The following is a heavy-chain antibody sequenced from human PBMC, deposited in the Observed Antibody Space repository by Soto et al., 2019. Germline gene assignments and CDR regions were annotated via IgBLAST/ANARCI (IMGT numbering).Heavy chain of an antibody. V-gene: IGHV3-15*07. J-gene: IGHJ4*02. CDR3: TTSISGLVTGH. D-gene: IGHD3-3*01. Sequence: EVQLVESGGGLVKPGGSLRLSCAASGFTFSNAWMNWVRQAPWKGLEWVGRIRSNADGGTADYAAPVKGRFTFSRDDSQNTLFLQMNSLKTEDTAVYFCTTSISGLVTGHWGQGTLVTVSS. CDR1: GFTFSNAW. CDR2: IRSNADGGTA.